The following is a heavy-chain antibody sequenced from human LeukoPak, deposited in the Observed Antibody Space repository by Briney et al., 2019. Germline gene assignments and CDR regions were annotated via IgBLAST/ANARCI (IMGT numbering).Heavy chain of an antibody. Sequence: PGGSLRLSCAASGFTFSSYAMSWVRQAPGKVLEWVSAISGSGGSTYYADSVKGRFTISRDNSKNTLYLQMNSLRAEDTAVYYCAKDLWSSSSPFYFQHWGQGTLVTVSS. J-gene: IGHJ1*01. CDR2: ISGSGGST. CDR1: GFTFSSYA. CDR3: AKDLWSSSSPFYFQH. V-gene: IGHV3-23*01. D-gene: IGHD6-13*01.